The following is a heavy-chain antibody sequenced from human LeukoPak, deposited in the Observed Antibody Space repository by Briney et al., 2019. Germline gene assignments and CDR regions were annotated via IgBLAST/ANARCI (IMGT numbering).Heavy chain of an antibody. D-gene: IGHD6-6*01. J-gene: IGHJ6*02. V-gene: IGHV1-69*04. CDR3: ARSSIAARLDYGMDV. CDR2: IIPILGIA. Sequence: GASVKVSCKASGGTFSSYAISWVRQAPGQGLEWMGRIIPILGIANYAQKFQGRVTATADKSTSTAYMELSSLRSEDTAVYYCARSSIAARLDYGMDVWGQGTTVTVSS. CDR1: GGTFSSYA.